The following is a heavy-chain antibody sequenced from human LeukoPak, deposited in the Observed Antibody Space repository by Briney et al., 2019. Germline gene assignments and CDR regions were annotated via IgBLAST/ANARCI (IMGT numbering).Heavy chain of an antibody. Sequence: GGSLRLSCATSGFTFSSYSMTWVRQAPGKGLDWVSSINSYSSDIYYADSVKGRSTISRDNAKNSLYLQMNSLRAEDTAVYYCARAGGPVTPYYFDYWGQGTLVTVSS. CDR1: GFTFSSYS. V-gene: IGHV3-21*01. CDR3: ARAGGPVTPYYFDY. D-gene: IGHD4-17*01. J-gene: IGHJ4*02. CDR2: INSYSSDI.